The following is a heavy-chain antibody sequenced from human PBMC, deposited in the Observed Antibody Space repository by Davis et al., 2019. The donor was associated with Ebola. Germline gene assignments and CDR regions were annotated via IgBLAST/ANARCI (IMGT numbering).Heavy chain of an antibody. CDR3: ARVSSSGWFDP. CDR2: IYHSGST. D-gene: IGHD6-6*01. V-gene: IGHV4-38-2*02. Sequence: PSETLSLTCTVSGYSISSGYYWGWIRQPPGKGLEWIGSIYHSGSTYYNPSLKSRVTISVDTSKNQFSLKLSSVTAADTAVYYCARVSSSGWFDPWGQGTLVTVSS. CDR1: GYSISSGYY. J-gene: IGHJ5*02.